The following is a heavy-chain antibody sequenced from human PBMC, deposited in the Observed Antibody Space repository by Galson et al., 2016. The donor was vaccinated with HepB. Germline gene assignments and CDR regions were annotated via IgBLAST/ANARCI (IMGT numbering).Heavy chain of an antibody. V-gene: IGHV1-69*13. CDR3: ARWSSSSGFYG. CDR2: IIPILSTP. J-gene: IGHJ4*02. D-gene: IGHD3-22*01. Sequence: SVKVSCKASGYTFISYGVSWVRQAPGQGLEWMGGIIPILSTPNYAQKFQGRVTITADESTSTAYMELGSLRSEDTAVYYCARWSSSSGFYGWGQGTLVTVSS. CDR1: GYTFISYG.